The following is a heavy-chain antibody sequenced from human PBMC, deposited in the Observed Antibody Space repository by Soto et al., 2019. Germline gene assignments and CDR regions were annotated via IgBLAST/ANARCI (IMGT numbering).Heavy chain of an antibody. D-gene: IGHD6-19*01. V-gene: IGHV3-23*01. J-gene: IGHJ3*02. CDR2: ISGSGDKT. Sequence: GGSLRLSCAASGFTFSNYVMSWIRQAPGKGLEWVSSISGSGDKTYYLDSVKGRFTISRDNSKNTLFLQMNSLRAEDTAVYYCAKLAVAGSNDAFDIWGQGTMVTVSS. CDR1: GFTFSNYV. CDR3: AKLAVAGSNDAFDI.